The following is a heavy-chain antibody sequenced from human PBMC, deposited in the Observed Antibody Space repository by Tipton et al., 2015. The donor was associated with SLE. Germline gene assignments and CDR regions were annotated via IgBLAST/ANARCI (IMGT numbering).Heavy chain of an antibody. D-gene: IGHD2-8*01. Sequence: TLSLTCTVSGGSISSSGYYWGWIRQPPGKGLEWIGNISYGGGTNYNPSLKSRVTMSVDTAKNQFSLKLTSVTAADTAVYYCARGMLTWRGAIVGVDVWAKGPRSTSP. CDR3: ARGMLTWRGAIVGVDV. CDR1: GGSISSSGYY. J-gene: IGHJ6*02. V-gene: IGHV4-39*07. CDR2: ISYGGGT.